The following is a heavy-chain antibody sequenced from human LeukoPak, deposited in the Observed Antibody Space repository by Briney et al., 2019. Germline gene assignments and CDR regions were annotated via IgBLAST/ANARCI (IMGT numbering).Heavy chain of an antibody. CDR1: GLTFSNSA. CDR2: VSTSGGT. J-gene: IGHJ4*02. Sequence: GGSLRLSCAASGLTFSNSAMNWVRQAPGKRLECVSSVSTSGGTYYADSVKGRFTISRDNSKNTVHLQMNSLRAEDTAVYYCAKGGKWPRFGPEYWGQGTLVTVSS. D-gene: IGHD5-12*01. V-gene: IGHV3-23*01. CDR3: AKGGKWPRFGPEY.